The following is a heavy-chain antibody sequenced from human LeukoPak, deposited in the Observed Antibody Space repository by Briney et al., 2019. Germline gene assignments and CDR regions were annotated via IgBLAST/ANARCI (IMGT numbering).Heavy chain of an antibody. Sequence: GGSLRLSCAASGFTFSSYWMNWVRQAPGKGLEWVSSISSSSSYIYYADSVKGRFTISRDNAKNSLYLQMNSLRAEDAAVYYCARDGYCTNGVCYRFFDYWGQGTLVTVSS. V-gene: IGHV3-21*01. J-gene: IGHJ4*02. D-gene: IGHD2-8*01. CDR1: GFTFSSYW. CDR3: ARDGYCTNGVCYRFFDY. CDR2: ISSSSSYI.